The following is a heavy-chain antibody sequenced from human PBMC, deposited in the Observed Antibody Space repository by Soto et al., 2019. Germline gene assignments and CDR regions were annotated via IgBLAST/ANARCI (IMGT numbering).Heavy chain of an antibody. J-gene: IGHJ4*02. D-gene: IGHD5-18*01. CDR2: IYYSGST. CDR1: GGSISSGDYY. Sequence: SETLSLTCTVSGGSISSGDYYWSWIRQPPGKGLEWIGYIYYSGSTYYNPSLKSRVTISVDTSKNQFSLKLSSVTAADTAVYYCARERGYSYGEYFDYWGQGTLVTVSS. CDR3: ARERGYSYGEYFDY. V-gene: IGHV4-30-4*01.